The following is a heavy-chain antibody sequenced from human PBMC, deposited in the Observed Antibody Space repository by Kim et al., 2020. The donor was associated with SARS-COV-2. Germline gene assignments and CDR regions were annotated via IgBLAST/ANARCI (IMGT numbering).Heavy chain of an antibody. CDR3: ARDILEVYCSGGSCYSGGDY. CDR1: GYTFTGYY. V-gene: IGHV1-2*06. Sequence: ASVKVSCKASGYTFTGYYMHWVRQAPGQGLEWMGRINPNSGGTNYAQKFQGRVTMTRDTSISTAYMELSRLRSDDTAVYYCARDILEVYCSGGSCYSGGDYWGQGTLVTVSS. J-gene: IGHJ4*02. D-gene: IGHD2-15*01. CDR2: INPNSGGT.